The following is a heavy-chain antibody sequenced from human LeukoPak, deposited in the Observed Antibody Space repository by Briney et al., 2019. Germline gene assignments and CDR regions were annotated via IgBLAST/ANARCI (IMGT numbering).Heavy chain of an antibody. CDR2: INHSGST. CDR3: ARLAGSYFDWLGQDDY. D-gene: IGHD3-9*01. V-gene: IGHV4-34*01. J-gene: IGHJ4*02. Sequence: SETLSLTCAVYGGSFSGYYWSWIRQPPGKGLEWIGEINHSGSTNYNPSLKSRVTISVDTSKNQFSLKLSSVTAADTAVYYCARLAGSYFDWLGQDDYWGQGTLVTVSS. CDR1: GGSFSGYY.